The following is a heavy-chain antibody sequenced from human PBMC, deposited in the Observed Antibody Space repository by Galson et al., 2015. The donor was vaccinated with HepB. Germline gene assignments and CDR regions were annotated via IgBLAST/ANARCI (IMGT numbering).Heavy chain of an antibody. CDR2: ISYDGSNK. CDR3: ARDGYCSGGSCDNTFDY. D-gene: IGHD2-15*01. J-gene: IGHJ4*02. V-gene: IGHV3-30-3*01. Sequence: SLRLSCAASGFTFSSYAMHWVRQAPGKGLEWVAVISYDGSNKYYADSVKGRFTISRDNSKNTLYLQMNSLRAEDTAVYYCARDGYCSGGSCDNTFDYWGQGTLVTVSS. CDR1: GFTFSSYA.